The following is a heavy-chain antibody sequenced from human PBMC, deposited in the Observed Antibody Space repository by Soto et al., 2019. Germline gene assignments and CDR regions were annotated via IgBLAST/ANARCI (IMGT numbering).Heavy chain of an antibody. V-gene: IGHV3-23*01. D-gene: IGHD1-26*01. CDR2: ISGGGGST. CDR1: GFTFSTYA. J-gene: IGHJ6*02. Sequence: GGSLRLSCAASGFTFSTYAMNWVRQAPGKGLEWVSAISGGGGSTYYADSVKGRVTISRDNSKNTLYLQMNSLRAEDTAVYYCAKVSLGALTFTDYFYYGLDVWGQGTTVTVSS. CDR3: AKVSLGALTFTDYFYYGLDV.